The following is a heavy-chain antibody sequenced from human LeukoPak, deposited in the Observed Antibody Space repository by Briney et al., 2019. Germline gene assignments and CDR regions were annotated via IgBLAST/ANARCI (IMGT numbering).Heavy chain of an antibody. CDR2: INSDGSWT. V-gene: IGHV3-74*01. J-gene: IGHJ4*02. Sequence: GGSLRLSCAASGNYWMHWVRQALGKGLVWVSHINSDGSWTSYADSVKGRFTISKDNVKNTVYLQMNSLRAEDTAVYYCVSFYETYWGRGTLVTVSS. D-gene: IGHD2/OR15-2a*01. CDR1: GNYW. CDR3: VSFYETY.